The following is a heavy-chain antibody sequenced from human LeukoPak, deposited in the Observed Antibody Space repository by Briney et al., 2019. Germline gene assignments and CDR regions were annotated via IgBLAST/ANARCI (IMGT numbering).Heavy chain of an antibody. Sequence: SVKVSCKASGGTFSSYAISWVRQAPGQGLEWMGGIILIFGTANYAQKFQGRVTITADESTSTAYMELSSLRSEDTAVYDCARSLRDFWSGFDYWGQGTLVTVSS. CDR3: ARSLRDFWSGFDY. CDR1: GGTFSSYA. J-gene: IGHJ4*02. CDR2: IILIFGTA. V-gene: IGHV1-69*01. D-gene: IGHD3-3*01.